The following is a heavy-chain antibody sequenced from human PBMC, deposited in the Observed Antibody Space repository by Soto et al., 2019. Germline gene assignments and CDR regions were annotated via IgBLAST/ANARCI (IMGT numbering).Heavy chain of an antibody. V-gene: IGHV1-2*04. CDR1: GYAFTGYY. J-gene: IGHJ6*02. CDR2: INPNSGGT. CDR3: ARADESGYDYKIFFSKNWYGMDV. D-gene: IGHD5-12*01. Sequence: ASVKVYCKASGYAFTGYYMRWVRQAPGQGLEWMGWINPNSGGTNYAQKFQGWVTMTRDTSISTAYMELSRLRSDDTAVYYCARADESGYDYKIFFSKNWYGMDVWGQGTTVTVSS.